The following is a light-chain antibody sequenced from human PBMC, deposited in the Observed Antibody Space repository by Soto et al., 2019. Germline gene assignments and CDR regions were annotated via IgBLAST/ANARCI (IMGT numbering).Light chain of an antibody. CDR1: QSVSSY. CDR2: DAS. J-gene: IGKJ5*01. CDR3: QQRRNWPPT. Sequence: ESVWTQSQGTLSLSPGERATLSCRASQSVSSYLAWYQQKPGQAPRLLIYDASNRATGIPARFSGSGSGTDFTLTISSLEPEDFAVYYCQQRRNWPPTFGQGTRLENK. V-gene: IGKV3-11*01.